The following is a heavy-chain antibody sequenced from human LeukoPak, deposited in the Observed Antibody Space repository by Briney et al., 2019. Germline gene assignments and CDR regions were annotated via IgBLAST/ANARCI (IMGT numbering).Heavy chain of an antibody. D-gene: IGHD4-23*01. CDR3: ARDGEEDGGTLPFDY. V-gene: IGHV1-18*01. J-gene: IGHJ4*02. CDR2: ISAYNGNT. CDR1: GYTFTSYG. Sequence: ASVKVSCKASGYTFTSYGISWVRQAPGQGLEWMGWISAYNGNTNYAQKLQGRVTMTTDTSTSTAYMELRSLRSDDTSVYYCARDGEEDGGTLPFDYWGQGTLVTVSS.